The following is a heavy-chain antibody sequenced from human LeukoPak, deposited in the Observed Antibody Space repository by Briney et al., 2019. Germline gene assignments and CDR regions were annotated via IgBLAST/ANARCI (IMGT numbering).Heavy chain of an antibody. CDR2: IRYDGSNK. Sequence: GGSLRLSCAASGFTFSSYGMHWVRQAPGKGLEWVAFIRYDGSNKYYADSVKGRFTTSRDNSKNTLYLQMNSLRAEDTAVYYCAKESRIVGATSFDYWGQGTLVTVSS. D-gene: IGHD1-26*01. J-gene: IGHJ4*02. V-gene: IGHV3-30*02. CDR3: AKESRIVGATSFDY. CDR1: GFTFSSYG.